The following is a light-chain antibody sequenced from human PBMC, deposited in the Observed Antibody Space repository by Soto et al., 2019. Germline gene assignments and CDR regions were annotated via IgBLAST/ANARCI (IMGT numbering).Light chain of an antibody. CDR1: QSISSY. V-gene: IGKV1-39*01. Sequence: DIQMTQSPSSLSASVGDRVTITCRASQSISSYLNWYQQKPGKAPKLLIYSASSVPSGVPSRFSGSGSGTDFTLTISSLQPEDFATYYCQQSYSTPPTFGQGTKVEIK. CDR3: QQSYSTPPT. CDR2: SAS. J-gene: IGKJ1*01.